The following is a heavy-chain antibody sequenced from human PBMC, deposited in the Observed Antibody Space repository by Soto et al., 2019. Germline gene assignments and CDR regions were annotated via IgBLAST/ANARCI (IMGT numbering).Heavy chain of an antibody. J-gene: IGHJ4*02. D-gene: IGHD3-3*01. CDR2: INAGNGNT. CDR3: ARMYDFWSGYYSC. CDR1: GYTFTSYA. V-gene: IGHV1-3*01. Sequence: PSVKVSCKASGYTFTSYAMHWVRQAPGQRLEWMGWINAGNGNTKYSQKFQGRVTITRDTSASTAYMELSSLRSEDTAVYYCARMYDFWSGYYSCWGQGTLVTVSS.